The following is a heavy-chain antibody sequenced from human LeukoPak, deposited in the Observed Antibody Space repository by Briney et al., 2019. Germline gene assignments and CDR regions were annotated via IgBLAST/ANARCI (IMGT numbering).Heavy chain of an antibody. J-gene: IGHJ3*02. CDR3: ARERSSVEMATMVAFDI. CDR1: GGTFSSYA. Sequence: ASVKVSCKASGGTFSSYAISWVRQAPGQGLEWMGGIIPIFGTANYAQKFQGRVTITADESTSTAYMALSSLRSEDTAVYYCARERSSVEMATMVAFDIWGQGTMVTVSS. D-gene: IGHD5-24*01. V-gene: IGHV1-69*13. CDR2: IIPIFGTA.